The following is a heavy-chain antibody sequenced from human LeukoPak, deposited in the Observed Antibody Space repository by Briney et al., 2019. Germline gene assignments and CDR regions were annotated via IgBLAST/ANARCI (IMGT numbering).Heavy chain of an antibody. Sequence: PSETLSLTCAVYGGSFSGYYWSWVRQPPGKGLEWIGEINHSGSTNYNPSLKSRVTISVDTSKNQFSLKLSSVAAADTAVYYCARGGTMTRPYPQYYHYGMDVWGKGTTGTVSS. J-gene: IGHJ6*04. CDR2: INHSGST. CDR3: ARGGTMTRPYPQYYHYGMDV. D-gene: IGHD3-22*01. CDR1: GGSFSGYY. V-gene: IGHV4-34*01.